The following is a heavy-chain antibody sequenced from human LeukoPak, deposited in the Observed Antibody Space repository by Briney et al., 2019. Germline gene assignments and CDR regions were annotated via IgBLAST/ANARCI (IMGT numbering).Heavy chain of an antibody. V-gene: IGHV3-23*01. CDR3: AKDKISNIVVVPAAILIGY. CDR1: GFTFSSYA. CDR2: ISGSGGST. Sequence: GGSLRLSCAASGFTFSSYAMSWVRQAPGKGLEWASAISGSGGSTYYADSVKGRFTISRDNSKNTLYLQMNSLRAEDTAVYYCAKDKISNIVVVPAAILIGYWGQGTLVTVSS. D-gene: IGHD2-2*01. J-gene: IGHJ4*02.